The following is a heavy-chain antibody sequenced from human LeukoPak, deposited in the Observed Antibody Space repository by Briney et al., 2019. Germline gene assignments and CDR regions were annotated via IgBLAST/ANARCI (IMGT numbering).Heavy chain of an antibody. V-gene: IGHV3-23*01. CDR3: AINLRGGYNYGHGDY. CDR1: GVTNSRYA. Sequence: GGSLRLSCVASGVTNSRYAINWVRQAAGKGLEWVSAISATGRRTDYAGSVKGRFTISRDNSKNTLYLQMHSLRAEDTAVYYCAINLRGGYNYGHGDYWGQGTLVTASS. D-gene: IGHD5-18*01. CDR2: ISATGRRT. J-gene: IGHJ4*02.